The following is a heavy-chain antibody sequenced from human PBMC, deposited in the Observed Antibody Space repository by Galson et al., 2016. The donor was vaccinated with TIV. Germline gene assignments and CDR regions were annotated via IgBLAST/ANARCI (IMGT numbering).Heavy chain of an antibody. Sequence: CAISGDSVSSDSAAWNWIRQSPSRGLQWRGRIYHRPRWYIIYEQSVRGRMIITPDTSKNQFSLQLNSVAPEDTAVYYCARATPSVFGIIMTLDYWGQGTLVTVSS. V-gene: IGHV6-1*01. CDR2: IYHRPRWYI. CDR3: ARATPSVFGIIMTLDY. D-gene: IGHD3-3*01. J-gene: IGHJ4*02. CDR1: GDSVSSDSAA.